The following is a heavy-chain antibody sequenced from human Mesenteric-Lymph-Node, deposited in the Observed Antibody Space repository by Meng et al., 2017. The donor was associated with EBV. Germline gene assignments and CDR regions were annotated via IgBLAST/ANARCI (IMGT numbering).Heavy chain of an antibody. CDR3: ASDRWEREGWFDR. CDR2: INTYGSST. D-gene: IGHD1-26*01. J-gene: IGHJ5*02. Sequence: GQRGVSGRGLIQPGWALRLSRASAGFTFSYYWMQWVRQAPRKGLVVVSRINTYGSSTSYADSVQGRFTISRDNAKGTLYLQMNSLRAEDTAVYYCASDRWEREGWFDRWGPGTLVTVSS. V-gene: IGHV3-74*01. CDR1: GFTFSYYW.